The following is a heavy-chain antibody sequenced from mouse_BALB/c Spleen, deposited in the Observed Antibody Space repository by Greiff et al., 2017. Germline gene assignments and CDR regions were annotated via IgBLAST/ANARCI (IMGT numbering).Heavy chain of an antibody. CDR3: ARPFYGNYVNYDMDY. J-gene: IGHJ4*01. Sequence: VQLQQSGAELAKPGASVKMSCKASGYTFTSYWMHWVTQRPGQGLEWIGYINPSTGYTEYNQKFKDKATLTADKSSSTAYMQLSSLTSEDSAVYYCARPFYGNYVNYDMDYWGQGNTVTGAS. CDR1: GYTFTSYW. D-gene: IGHD2-10*01. CDR2: INPSTGYT. V-gene: IGHV1-7*01.